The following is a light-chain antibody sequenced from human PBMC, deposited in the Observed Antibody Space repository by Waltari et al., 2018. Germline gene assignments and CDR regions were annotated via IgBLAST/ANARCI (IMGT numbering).Light chain of an antibody. CDR3: QQSYSIPNT. CDR1: QSIINY. J-gene: IGKJ2*01. CDR2: AAS. Sequence: DIQMTQSPPSLSASVGDRVTITCRESQSIINYLNWYQQKPGKAPKLLIYAASTLESGVPSRFSGSESGTDFTLTISSLLPEDFATYYCQQSYSIPNTFGQGTKLEI. V-gene: IGKV1-39*01.